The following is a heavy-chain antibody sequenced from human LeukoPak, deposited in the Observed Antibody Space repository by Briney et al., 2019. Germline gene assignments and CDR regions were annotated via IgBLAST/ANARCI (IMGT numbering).Heavy chain of an antibody. V-gene: IGHV1-18*01. Sequence: GASVKVSCKASGYTFTSYGISWVRQAPGQGLEWMGWISAYNGNTNYAQKLQGRVTMTTDTSTSTAYMELRSLRSDDTAVYYCARTVPVVVVTATFFDYWGQGTLVTVSS. CDR1: GYTFTSYG. CDR2: ISAYNGNT. D-gene: IGHD2-15*01. J-gene: IGHJ4*02. CDR3: ARTVPVVVVTATFFDY.